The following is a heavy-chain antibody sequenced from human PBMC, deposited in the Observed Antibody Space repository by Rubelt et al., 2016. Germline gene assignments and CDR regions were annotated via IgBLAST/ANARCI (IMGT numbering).Heavy chain of an antibody. CDR2: IYYSGST. CDR3: ARGRTKGY. J-gene: IGHJ4*02. CDR1: GGSISSSSYY. V-gene: IGHV4-61*05. D-gene: IGHD2-8*01. Sequence: QLQLQESGPGLVKPSETLSLTCTVSGGSISSSSYYWGWIRQPPGKGLEWIGYIYYSGSTSYSPSLKRRVTISVDTSKNQFSLNLGSVTAADTAVYYCARGRTKGYWGQGTLVTVSS.